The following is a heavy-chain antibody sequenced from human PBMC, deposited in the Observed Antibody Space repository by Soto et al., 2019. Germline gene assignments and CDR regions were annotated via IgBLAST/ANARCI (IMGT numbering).Heavy chain of an antibody. CDR1: GGSISSGGYY. D-gene: IGHD3-22*01. V-gene: IGHV4-31*03. Sequence: TLSLTCTVSGGSISSGGYYWSWIRQHPGKGLEWIGYIYYSGSTYYNPSLKSRVTISVDTSKNQFSLKLSSVTAADTAAYYCARDGRHYYDSSGYYYFDYWGQGTLVTVSS. CDR3: ARDGRHYYDSSGYYYFDY. CDR2: IYYSGST. J-gene: IGHJ4*02.